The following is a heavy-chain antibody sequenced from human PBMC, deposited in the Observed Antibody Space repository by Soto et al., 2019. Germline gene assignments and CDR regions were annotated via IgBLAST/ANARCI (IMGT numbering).Heavy chain of an antibody. Sequence: GASVKVSCKASGYTFNSYGISWVRQAPGQGLEWMGWISVYNGNTNYAQKVQGRVTMTTDTSTSTAYMELRSLRSDDTAVYYCARDGRHRGYFDYWGQGTVVTVSS. CDR2: ISVYNGNT. CDR3: ARDGRHRGYFDY. D-gene: IGHD1-1*01. CDR1: GYTFNSYG. V-gene: IGHV1-18*01. J-gene: IGHJ4*02.